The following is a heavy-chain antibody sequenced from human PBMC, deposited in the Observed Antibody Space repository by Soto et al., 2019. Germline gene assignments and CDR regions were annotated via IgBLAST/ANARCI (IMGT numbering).Heavy chain of an antibody. CDR3: AKDGSGWYRDALDI. Sequence: QVQLVESGGGVVQPGRSLRLSCAASGFTFSSYGMHWVRQAPGKGLEWVAVISYDGSNKYYADSVKGRFTISRDNSKNSLYLQMNSLRAEDTAVYYCAKDGSGWYRDALDIWGQGTMVTVSS. CDR1: GFTFSSYG. J-gene: IGHJ3*02. CDR2: ISYDGSNK. D-gene: IGHD6-19*01. V-gene: IGHV3-30*18.